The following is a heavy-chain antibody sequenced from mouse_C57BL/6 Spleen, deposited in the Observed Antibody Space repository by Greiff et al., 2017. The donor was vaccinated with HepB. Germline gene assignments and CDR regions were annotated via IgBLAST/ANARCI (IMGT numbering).Heavy chain of an antibody. D-gene: IGHD3-1*01. Sequence: VQLQQSGAELVRPGASVKLSCKASGYTFTDYYINWVKQRPGQGLEWIARIYPGSGNTYYNEKFKGKATLTAEKSSSTAYMQLSSLTSEDSAVYFCAREGYLFPFDYWGQGTTLTVSS. CDR3: AREGYLFPFDY. CDR1: GYTFTDYY. V-gene: IGHV1-76*01. J-gene: IGHJ2*01. CDR2: IYPGSGNT.